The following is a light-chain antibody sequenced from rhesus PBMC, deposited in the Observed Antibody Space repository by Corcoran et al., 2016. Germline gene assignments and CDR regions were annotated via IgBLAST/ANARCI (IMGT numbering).Light chain of an antibody. CDR2: DTS. V-gene: IGKV3-35*01. CDR3: QQYSNWPS. CDR1: QTVSST. Sequence: EIVLTQSPATLPLSPGERATLSCRASQTVSSTLAWYQQKPGQGPRLLIYDTSSRATGIPDRVSGSGSWTDFPLTISNLDPEIVGVYYCQQYSNWPSFGQGTKVEIK. J-gene: IGKJ2*01.